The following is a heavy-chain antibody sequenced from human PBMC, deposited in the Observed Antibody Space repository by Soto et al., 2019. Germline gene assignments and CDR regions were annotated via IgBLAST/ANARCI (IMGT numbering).Heavy chain of an antibody. V-gene: IGHV3-23*01. CDR2: IRRSGGST. CDR3: AISMGSGNPFFYDMAV. J-gene: IGHJ6*02. D-gene: IGHD3-10*01. Sequence: EVQLLESGGGLVQPGGSLRLSCAASGFSLSGYAMSWVRQAPGKGLEWVSSIRRSGGSTFYADSVEGRFTISRDDSKNTLYLQMDSLRVEDTAVYHCAISMGSGNPFFYDMAVWGQGTTVTVSS. CDR1: GFSLSGYA.